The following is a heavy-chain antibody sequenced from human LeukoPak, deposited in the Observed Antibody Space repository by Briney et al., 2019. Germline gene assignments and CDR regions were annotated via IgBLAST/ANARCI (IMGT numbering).Heavy chain of an antibody. Sequence: SETLSLTCGVSGGSITQTNYWTWVRQPPGKGLEWIGEVNLQGSTNYNPSLMGRVAISVDKSENHVSLQLTSVTAADTAVYYCARDCASARGYTYGAYFDYWGQGTLVTVSS. CDR1: GGSITQTNY. CDR2: VNLQGST. D-gene: IGHD5-18*01. V-gene: IGHV4-4*02. CDR3: ARDCASARGYTYGAYFDY. J-gene: IGHJ4*02.